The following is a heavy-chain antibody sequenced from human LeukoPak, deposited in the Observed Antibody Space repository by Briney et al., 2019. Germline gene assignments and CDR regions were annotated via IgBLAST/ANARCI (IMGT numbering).Heavy chain of an antibody. CDR3: AREPDYYDSSGYYGHWFDP. V-gene: IGHV4-34*01. J-gene: IGHJ5*02. CDR1: GGSFSGYY. Sequence: PSETLSPTCAVYGGSFSGYYWSWIRQPPGKGLEWIGEINHSGSTNYNPSLKSRVTISVDTSKNQFSLKLSSVTAADTAVYYCAREPDYYDSSGYYGHWFDPWGQGTLVTVSS. CDR2: INHSGST. D-gene: IGHD3-22*01.